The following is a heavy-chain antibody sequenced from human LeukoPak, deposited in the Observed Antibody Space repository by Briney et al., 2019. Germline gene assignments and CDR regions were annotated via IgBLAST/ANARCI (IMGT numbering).Heavy chain of an antibody. J-gene: IGHJ3*02. CDR3: ARGPYSSSWYPLRGAFDI. D-gene: IGHD6-13*01. CDR2: IYTSGST. Sequence: PSETLSLTCTVSGGSISSYYWSWIRQPAGKGLEWIGRIYTSGSTNYNPSLKSRVTMSVDTSKNQFSLKLSSVTAADTAVYYCARGPYSSSWYPLRGAFDIGGQGTMVTVSS. CDR1: GGSISSYY. V-gene: IGHV4-4*07.